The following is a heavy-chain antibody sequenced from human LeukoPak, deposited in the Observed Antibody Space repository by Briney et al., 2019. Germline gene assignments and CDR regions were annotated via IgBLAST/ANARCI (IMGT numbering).Heavy chain of an antibody. Sequence: GGSLRLSCAASGFTFTSYAMSWVRQAPGKGLEWVSAINNSGDSTYYADSVKGRFTISRDNSKNTLYLQMNSLRAEDTAVYYCAKQGRRGYSYARSYYFDYWGQGTLVTVSS. CDR2: INNSGDST. CDR3: AKQGRRGYSYARSYYFDY. J-gene: IGHJ4*02. CDR1: GFTFTSYA. D-gene: IGHD5-18*01. V-gene: IGHV3-23*01.